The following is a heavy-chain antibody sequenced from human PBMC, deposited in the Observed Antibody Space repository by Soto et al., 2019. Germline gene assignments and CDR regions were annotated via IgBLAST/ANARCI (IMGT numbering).Heavy chain of an antibody. CDR1: GFTFDDYA. V-gene: IGHV3-9*01. CDR3: AKGRYSSGWDPVAFDI. Sequence: GGSLRLSCAASGFTFDDYAMHWVRQAPGKGLEWVSGISWNSGSIGYADSVKGRFTISRDNAKNSLYLQMNSLRAEDTALYYCAKGRYSSGWDPVAFDIWGQGTMVTVSS. CDR2: ISWNSGSI. J-gene: IGHJ3*02. D-gene: IGHD6-19*01.